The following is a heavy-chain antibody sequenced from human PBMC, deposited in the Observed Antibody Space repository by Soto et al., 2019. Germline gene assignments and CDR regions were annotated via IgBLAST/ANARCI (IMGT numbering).Heavy chain of an antibody. Sequence: QVQLVQSGAEVKKPGSSVKVSCKASGGTFSSYAISWVRQAPGQGLEWMGGIIPIFGTANYAQKFQGRVTITSDESTSSAYMELSSLRSEDTPVYYCARDSSGLGGYSYGYLDYWGQGTLVTVSS. J-gene: IGHJ4*02. CDR2: IIPIFGTA. D-gene: IGHD5-18*01. CDR1: GGTFSSYA. V-gene: IGHV1-69*01. CDR3: ARDSSGLGGYSYGYLDY.